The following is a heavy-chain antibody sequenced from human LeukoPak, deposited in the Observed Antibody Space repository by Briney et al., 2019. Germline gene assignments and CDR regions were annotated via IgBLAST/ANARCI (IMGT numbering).Heavy chain of an antibody. D-gene: IGHD1/OR15-1a*01. V-gene: IGHV3-13*04. Sequence: GGSLRLSCAASGFTFSSYDMHWVRQATGKGLEWVSAIGAAGDTYYPGSVKGRFTISRENAKNSLYLQVNSPRAGDTAVYYCVRQTTRTDRSYFDYWGPGTLVTVSS. J-gene: IGHJ4*02. CDR1: GFTFSSYD. CDR2: IGAAGDT. CDR3: VRQTTRTDRSYFDY.